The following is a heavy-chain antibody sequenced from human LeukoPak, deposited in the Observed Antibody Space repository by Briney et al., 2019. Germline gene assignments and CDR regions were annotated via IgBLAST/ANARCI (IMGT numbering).Heavy chain of an antibody. J-gene: IGHJ5*02. CDR3: AKAPDYGDYSWFDP. D-gene: IGHD4-17*01. Sequence: GGSLRLSCVVSGITLSNYGMSWVRQAPGKGLEWVSAISGSGGSTYYADSVKGRFTISRDNSKNTLYLQMNSLRAEDTAVYYCAKAPDYGDYSWFDPWGQGTLVTVSS. CDR1: GITLSNYG. CDR2: ISGSGGST. V-gene: IGHV3-23*01.